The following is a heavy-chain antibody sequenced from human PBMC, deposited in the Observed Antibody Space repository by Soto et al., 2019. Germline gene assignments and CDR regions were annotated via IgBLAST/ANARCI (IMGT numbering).Heavy chain of an antibody. Sequence: ASVKVSCKASGYTFTSYGIGWVRQAPGQGLEWMGWISAYNGNTNYAQKLQGRVTMTTDTSTSTAYMELRSLRSDDTAVYYCARPISYGEPPSLNYYYYMDVWGKGTTVTVSS. CDR1: GYTFTSYG. D-gene: IGHD4-17*01. J-gene: IGHJ6*03. V-gene: IGHV1-18*01. CDR3: ARPISYGEPPSLNYYYYMDV. CDR2: ISAYNGNT.